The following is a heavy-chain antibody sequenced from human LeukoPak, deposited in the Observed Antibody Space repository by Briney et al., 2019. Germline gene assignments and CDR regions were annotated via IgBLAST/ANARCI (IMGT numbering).Heavy chain of an antibody. CDR1: GGSISSSSYY. D-gene: IGHD4-11*01. CDR2: IYYSGST. CDR3: ASQMTTDLGVDY. Sequence: SETLSLTCTVSGGSISSSSYYWGWIRQPPGKGLEWIGNIYYSGSTYYNPSLKSRVTISVDTSKNQFSLKLSSVTAADTAVYYCASQMTTDLGVDYWGQGTLVTVSS. V-gene: IGHV4-39*07. J-gene: IGHJ4*02.